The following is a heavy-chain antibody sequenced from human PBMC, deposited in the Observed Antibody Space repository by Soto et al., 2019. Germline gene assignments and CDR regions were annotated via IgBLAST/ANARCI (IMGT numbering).Heavy chain of an antibody. D-gene: IGHD2-15*01. CDR2: IVVGSGNT. J-gene: IGHJ4*02. V-gene: IGHV1-58*01. Sequence: SVKVSCKGSGFTFTSSAVQWVRQARGQRLEWIGWIVVGSGNTNYAQKFQERVTITRDMSTSTAYMELSSLRSEDTAVYYCAAGEFYRYGGNPHSDYWGQGTLVTVSS. CDR1: GFTFTSSA. CDR3: AAGEFYRYGGNPHSDY.